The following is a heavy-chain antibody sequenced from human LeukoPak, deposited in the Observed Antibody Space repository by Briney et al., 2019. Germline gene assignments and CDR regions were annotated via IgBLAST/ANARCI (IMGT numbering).Heavy chain of an antibody. CDR1: GYTFTSYD. J-gene: IGHJ6*02. CDR3: ARGHYGSGSRYYYGMDV. V-gene: IGHV1-8*01. Sequence: ASVKVSCKASGYTFTSYDINWVRQATGQGLEWMGWMNPNSGNTGYAQKFQGRVTMTRNTSISTAYMELSSLRSEDTAVYYCARGHYGSGSRYYYGMDVWGQGTTVTVSS. D-gene: IGHD3-10*01. CDR2: MNPNSGNT.